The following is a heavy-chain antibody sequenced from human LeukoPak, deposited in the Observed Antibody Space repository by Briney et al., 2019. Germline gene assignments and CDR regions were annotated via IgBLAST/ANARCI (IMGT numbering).Heavy chain of an antibody. D-gene: IGHD1-7*01. CDR1: GYTFTGYY. V-gene: IGHV1-2*02. CDR3: ARERNWNYVHFDY. CDR2: INPNSGGT. Sequence: AASVKVSFKASGYTFTGYYMHWVRQAPGQGLEWMGWINPNSGGTNYAQKFQGRVTMTRDTSISTAYMELSRLRSDDTAVYYCARERNWNYVHFDYWGQGTLVTVSS. J-gene: IGHJ4*02.